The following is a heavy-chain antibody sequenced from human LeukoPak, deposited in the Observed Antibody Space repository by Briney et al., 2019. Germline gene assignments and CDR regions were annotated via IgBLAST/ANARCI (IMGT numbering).Heavy chain of an antibody. CDR1: GYSFTSYW. Sequence: GESLKISCQGSGYSFTSYWITWVRQVPGKGLEWMGRFDPSDPYSSYSPSFEGHVTMSADKSINTAYLQWSSLKASDTAVYYCGGGRSGEYVDYWGQGALVTVSS. J-gene: IGHJ4*02. CDR3: GGGRSGEYVDY. V-gene: IGHV5-10-1*01. CDR2: FDPSDPYS. D-gene: IGHD3-16*01.